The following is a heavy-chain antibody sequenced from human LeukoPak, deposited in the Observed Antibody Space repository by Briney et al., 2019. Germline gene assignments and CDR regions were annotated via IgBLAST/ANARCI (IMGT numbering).Heavy chain of an antibody. Sequence: GGSLRLSCAASGFTFGSYAMSWVRQAPGKGLEWVSAISGSGSTTYYADSVKGRFTISRDNSKNTLYLDMNSLTIEETAVYYCAKVHTSSWGFFEVWGRGAPVTVSS. CDR3: AKVHTSSWGFFEV. J-gene: IGHJ2*01. CDR2: ISGSGSTT. CDR1: GFTFGSYA. D-gene: IGHD6-13*01. V-gene: IGHV3-23*01.